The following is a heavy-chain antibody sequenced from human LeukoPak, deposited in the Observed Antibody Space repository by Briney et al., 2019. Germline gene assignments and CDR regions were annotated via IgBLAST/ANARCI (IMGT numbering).Heavy chain of an antibody. D-gene: IGHD3-22*01. Sequence: SETLSLTCAVYGGSFSGYYWSWIRQPPGKGLEWIGEINHSGSTNYNPSLKSRVTISVDTSKNQFSLKLSSVTAADTAVYYCARRRTYYYDSSRYRLFDYWGQGTVVSVSS. CDR1: GGSFSGYY. J-gene: IGHJ4*02. CDR2: INHSGST. V-gene: IGHV4-34*01. CDR3: ARRRTYYYDSSRYRLFDY.